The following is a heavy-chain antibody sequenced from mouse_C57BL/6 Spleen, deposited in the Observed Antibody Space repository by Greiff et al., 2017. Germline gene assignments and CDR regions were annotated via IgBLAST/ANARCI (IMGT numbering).Heavy chain of an antibody. V-gene: IGHV5-17*01. CDR3: ARGPVVAPFDY. CDR2: ISSGSSTI. Sequence: EVKVVESGGGLVKPGGSLKLSCAASGFTFSDYGMHWVRQAPEKGLEWVAYISSGSSTIYYADTVKGRFTISRDKAKNTLFLQMTSLRSEDTAMYYCARGPVVAPFDYWGQGTTLTVSA. D-gene: IGHD1-1*01. J-gene: IGHJ2*01. CDR1: GFTFSDYG.